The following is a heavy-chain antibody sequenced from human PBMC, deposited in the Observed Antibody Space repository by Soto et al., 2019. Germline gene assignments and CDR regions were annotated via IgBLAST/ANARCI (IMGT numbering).Heavy chain of an antibody. Sequence: SETLSLTCTISGGSISVYYWSWIRQPPGQALEWIGYIYGSGSPYYNPSLRSRVIISAETSKNQISLKLTSATAADTAVYYGARGVGPSPSRYWGRGTLVTVSS. D-gene: IGHD1-26*01. CDR3: ARGVGPSPSRY. V-gene: IGHV4-59*01. CDR2: IYGSGSP. J-gene: IGHJ4*02. CDR1: GGSISVYY.